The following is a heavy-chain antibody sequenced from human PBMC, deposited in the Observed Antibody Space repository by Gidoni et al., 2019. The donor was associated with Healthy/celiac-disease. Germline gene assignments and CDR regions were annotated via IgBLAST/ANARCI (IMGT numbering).Heavy chain of an antibody. Sequence: EVQLVESGGGLVQPGGSLRLSCAASGFTFSSYWMSWVRQAPGKGLEWVANIKQDGSEKYYVDSVKGRFTISRDNAKNSLYLQMNSLRAEDTAVYYCARDLGTYYYDSSGYYSSDYWGQGTLVTVSS. D-gene: IGHD3-22*01. CDR2: IKQDGSEK. CDR3: ARDLGTYYYDSSGYYSSDY. CDR1: GFTFSSYW. J-gene: IGHJ4*02. V-gene: IGHV3-7*03.